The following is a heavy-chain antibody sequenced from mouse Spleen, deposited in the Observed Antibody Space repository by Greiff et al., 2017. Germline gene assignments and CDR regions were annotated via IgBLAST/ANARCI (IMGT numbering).Heavy chain of an antibody. CDR2: INPGSGGT. CDR3: ARSDYGSSSFAY. J-gene: IGHJ3*01. CDR1: GYAFTNYL. V-gene: IGHV1-54*01. Sequence: VKLMESGAELVRPGTSVKVSCKASGYAFTNYLIEWVKQRPGQGLEWIGVINPGSGGTNYNEKFKGKATLTADKSSSTAYMQLSSLTSDDSAVYFCARSDYGSSSFAYWGQGTLVTVSA. D-gene: IGHD1-1*01.